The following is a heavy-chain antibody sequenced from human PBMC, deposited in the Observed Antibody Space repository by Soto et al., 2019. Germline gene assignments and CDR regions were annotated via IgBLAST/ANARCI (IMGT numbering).Heavy chain of an antibody. V-gene: IGHV3-23*01. D-gene: IGHD5-18*01. Sequence: GGSLRLSCAASGFTFSSYAMNWVRQAPGKGLQWVSAINGVGYSTYYADSVKGRFTISRDNSKNTLYLQMSSLRAEDTAVYFCAKVTSRESGYSYGKSDYWGQGTPVTVSS. CDR1: GFTFSSYA. CDR2: INGVGYST. J-gene: IGHJ4*02. CDR3: AKVTSRESGYSYGKSDY.